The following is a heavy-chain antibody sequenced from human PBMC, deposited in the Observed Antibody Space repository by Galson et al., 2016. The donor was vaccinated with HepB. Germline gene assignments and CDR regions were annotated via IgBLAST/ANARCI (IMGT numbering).Heavy chain of an antibody. CDR3: ATMPDS. CDR1: GGSITSGTKY. J-gene: IGHJ4*02. CDR2: ISTSGTT. V-gene: IGHV4-61*02. Sequence: QIQLQESGPGLVKPSQTLSLTCTVSGGSITSGTKYWTWIRQPAGKGLEWIGGISTSGTTNYNPSLRSRVTISVDTSKTQLSLKLRSVTASDTAMYYCATMPDSWDQGTLV. D-gene: IGHD2-2*01.